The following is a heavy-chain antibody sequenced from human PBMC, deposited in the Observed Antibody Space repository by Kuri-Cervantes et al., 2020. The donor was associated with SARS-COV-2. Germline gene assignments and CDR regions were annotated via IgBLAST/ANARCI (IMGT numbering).Heavy chain of an antibody. V-gene: IGHV3-23*01. CDR2: ISGSGGST. CDR3: ASGRIYDSSGYSPGGFGY. D-gene: IGHD3-22*01. CDR1: GFTFGSYA. J-gene: IGHJ4*02. Sequence: GESLKISCAASGFTFGSYAMAWVRQAPGKGLEWVSTISGSGGSTYYADSVKGRFTISRDNSRNTLYLQMNSLRAEDTAVYYCASGRIYDSSGYSPGGFGYWGQGTLVTVSS.